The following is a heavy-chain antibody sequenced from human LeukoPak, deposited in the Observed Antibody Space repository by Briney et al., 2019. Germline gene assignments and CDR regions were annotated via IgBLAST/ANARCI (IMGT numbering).Heavy chain of an antibody. J-gene: IGHJ6*03. CDR3: ATTPIGYNYYYMDV. V-gene: IGHV3-53*01. CDR2: IYSGGST. Sequence: AGGSLRLSCAASGFTVSSNYMSWVRQAPGKGLEWVSVIYSGGSTYYADSVKGRFTLSRDNSKNTLYLQMNSLRAEDTAVYYCATTPIGYNYYYMDVWGKGTTVTVSS. CDR1: GFTVSSNY. D-gene: IGHD3-16*01.